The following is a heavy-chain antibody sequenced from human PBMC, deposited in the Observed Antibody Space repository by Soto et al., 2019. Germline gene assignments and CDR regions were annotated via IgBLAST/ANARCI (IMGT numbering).Heavy chain of an antibody. CDR2: ISSDATTK. Sequence: PEWSLRLSCTASGFTFNTYGVHLVRQAPGKGLEWVALISSDATTKIYGDSVKGRFTISRDNPKNTLYLQMNSLLPEDTAVYYFAAHSGKYWNDFESWGMGTLVTLSS. V-gene: IGHV3-30*03. D-gene: IGHD1-1*01. CDR3: AAHSGKYWNDFES. J-gene: IGHJ4*02. CDR1: GFTFNTYG.